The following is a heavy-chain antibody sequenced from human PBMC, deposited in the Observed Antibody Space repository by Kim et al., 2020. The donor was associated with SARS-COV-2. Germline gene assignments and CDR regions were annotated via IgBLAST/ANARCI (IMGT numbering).Heavy chain of an antibody. Sequence: SETLSLTCTFSGGSLSGSGYYWSWFRQLPGKGLEWIGYIYYRGSTYYSPSLKSRLTMSVDTSKNQFFLNLSSVTAADTAVDYCARDYDSSGYYDTWGQGT. CDR3: ARDYDSSGYYDT. CDR1: GGSLSGSGYY. V-gene: IGHV4-31*03. D-gene: IGHD3-22*01. CDR2: IYYRGST. J-gene: IGHJ5*02.